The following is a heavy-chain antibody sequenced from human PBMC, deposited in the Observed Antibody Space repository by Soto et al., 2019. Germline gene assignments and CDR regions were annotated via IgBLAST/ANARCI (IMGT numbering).Heavy chain of an antibody. D-gene: IGHD3-9*01. CDR3: ARALILTGYYIHDAFDF. CDR2: IYYSGGT. CDR1: GGSISSYY. V-gene: IGHV4-59*01. Sequence: PSETLSLTCTVSGGSISSYYWSWIRQPPGKGLEWIGYIYYSGGTNYNPSLKSRVTISVDTSKNQFSLKLSSVTAADTAVYYCARALILTGYYIHDAFDFWGQGTMVTVSS. J-gene: IGHJ3*01.